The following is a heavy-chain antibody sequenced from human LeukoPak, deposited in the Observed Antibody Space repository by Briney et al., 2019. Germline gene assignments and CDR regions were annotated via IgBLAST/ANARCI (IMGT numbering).Heavy chain of an antibody. CDR1: GFTFSSYG. V-gene: IGHV3-33*06. J-gene: IGHJ4*02. CDR2: IWYDGSNK. Sequence: SGGSLRLSCAASGFTFSSYGMHWVRQAPGKGLEWVAVIWYDGSNKYYADSVKGRFTISRDNSENTLYLQMNSLRAEDTAVYYCAKQQLVTIALDYWGQGTLVTVSS. CDR3: AKQQLVTIALDY. D-gene: IGHD6-13*01.